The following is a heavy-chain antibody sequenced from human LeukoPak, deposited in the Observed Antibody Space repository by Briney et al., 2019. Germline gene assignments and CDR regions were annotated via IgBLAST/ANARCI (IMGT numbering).Heavy chain of an antibody. CDR3: ARVGGRTYYYDSSGYYLSYLDY. D-gene: IGHD3-22*01. CDR1: GGTFSSYA. V-gene: IGHV1-69*13. J-gene: IGHJ4*02. CDR2: IIPIFGTA. Sequence: SVQFSCKASGGTFSSYAISRVRQAPGQGLEWMGGIIPIFGTANYAQKFQGRVTITADESTSTAYMELSSLRSEDTAVYYCARVGGRTYYYDSSGYYLSYLDYWGQGTLVTVSS.